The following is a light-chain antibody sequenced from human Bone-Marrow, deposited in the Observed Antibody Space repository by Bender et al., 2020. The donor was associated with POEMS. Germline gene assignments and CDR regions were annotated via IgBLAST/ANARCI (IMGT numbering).Light chain of an antibody. Sequence: SYALTQPPSVSVAPGKTATITCGGDNIGSKNVHWFQQKPGQAPLLVVYDSTDRPSDIPERFSGSNSGNTATLTISRVEVGDEADFYCQVWENGYVFGTGTKVTVL. CDR1: NIGSKN. J-gene: IGLJ1*01. V-gene: IGLV3-21*03. CDR2: DST. CDR3: QVWENGYV.